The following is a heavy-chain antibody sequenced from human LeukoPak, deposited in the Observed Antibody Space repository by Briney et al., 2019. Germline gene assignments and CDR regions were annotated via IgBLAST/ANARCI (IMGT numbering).Heavy chain of an antibody. CDR2: INHSGST. J-gene: IGHJ6*03. CDR1: GGSFSGYY. Sequence: PSETLSLTCAVYGGSFSGYYWSWIRQPPGKGLEWIGEINHSGSTNYNPSLKSRVTISVDTSKNQFSLKLSSVTAADTAVYYCARRSYYYDSSGCFHQVRKYYYMDVWGKGTTVTISS. V-gene: IGHV4-34*01. CDR3: ARRSYYYDSSGCFHQVRKYYYMDV. D-gene: IGHD3-22*01.